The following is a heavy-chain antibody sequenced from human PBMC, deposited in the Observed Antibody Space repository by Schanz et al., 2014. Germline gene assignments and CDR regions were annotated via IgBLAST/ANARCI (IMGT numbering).Heavy chain of an antibody. J-gene: IGHJ6*02. CDR3: AKDPYGMDV. CDR2: IKQDESER. CDR1: GFTFSTYC. V-gene: IGHV3-7*01. Sequence: VQLVESGGGVVQPGGSLRLSCAASGFTFSTYCMSWVRQAPGKGLEWVANIKQDESERSYVDSVKGRFTISRDNAKNSLYLQMNSLRAEDTAVYYCAKDPYGMDVWGQGTTVTVSS.